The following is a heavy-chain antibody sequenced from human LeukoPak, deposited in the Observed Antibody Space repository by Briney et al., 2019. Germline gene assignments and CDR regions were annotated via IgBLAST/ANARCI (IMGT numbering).Heavy chain of an antibody. J-gene: IGHJ4*02. CDR3: AKGGLAAAGINY. CDR1: GFTFRNYG. Sequence: GGSLRLSCEASGFTFRNYGMHWVRQAPGKGLEWVAIIWYDGSNKYYADSVKGRFTISRDNSKNMVYLQMNSLRAEDTAVYYCAKGGLAAAGINYWGQETLVTVS. V-gene: IGHV3-33*06. CDR2: IWYDGSNK. D-gene: IGHD6-13*01.